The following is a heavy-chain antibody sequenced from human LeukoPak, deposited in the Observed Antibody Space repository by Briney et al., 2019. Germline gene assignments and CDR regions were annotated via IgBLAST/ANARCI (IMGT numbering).Heavy chain of an antibody. V-gene: IGHV3-66*01. CDR3: ARDHPYYDFWSGYVDY. D-gene: IGHD3-3*01. J-gene: IGHJ4*02. CDR2: IYSGGST. Sequence: GGSLRLSCAASGFTFSSYWMHWVRQAPGKGLEWVSVIYSGGSTYYVDSVKGRFTISRANSKNTLYLQMNSLRAEDTAVYYCARDHPYYDFWSGYVDYWGQGTLVTVSS. CDR1: GFTFSSYW.